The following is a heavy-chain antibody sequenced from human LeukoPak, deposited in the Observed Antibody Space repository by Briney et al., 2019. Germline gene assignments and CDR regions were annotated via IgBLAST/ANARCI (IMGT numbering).Heavy chain of an antibody. D-gene: IGHD3-3*01. CDR2: IYYSGST. V-gene: IGHV4-59*01. CDR1: GGSISSYY. CDR3: ARGQVDYDFWSGYFDY. Sequence: SETLSLTCTVSGGSISSYYWSWLRQPPGKGLKWIGYIYYSGSTNYNPSLKSRVTISVDTSKNQFSLKLSSVTAADTAVYYCARGQVDYDFWSGYFDYWGQGTLVTVSS. J-gene: IGHJ4*02.